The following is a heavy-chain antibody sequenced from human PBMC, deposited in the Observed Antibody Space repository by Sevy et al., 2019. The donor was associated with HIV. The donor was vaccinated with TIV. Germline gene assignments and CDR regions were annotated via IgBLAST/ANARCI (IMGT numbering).Heavy chain of an antibody. CDR2: INPNSGGT. V-gene: IGHV1-2*02. CDR1: GYTFTGYY. J-gene: IGHJ6*02. CDR3: ARETIVVVPAASPGGMDV. D-gene: IGHD2-2*01. Sequence: ASVKVSCKASGYTFTGYYMHWERQAPGLGLEWMGWINPNSGGTNYAQKFQGRVTMTRDTSISTAYMELSRLRSDDTAVYYCARETIVVVPAASPGGMDVWGQGTTVTVSS.